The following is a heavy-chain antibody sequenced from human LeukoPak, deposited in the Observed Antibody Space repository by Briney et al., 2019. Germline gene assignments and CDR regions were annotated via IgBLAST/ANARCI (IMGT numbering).Heavy chain of an antibody. Sequence: SETLSLTCAVYGGSFSGYYWSWLRQPPGKGLEWIGEINHSGSTNYNPSLKSRVTISVDTSKNQFSLKLSSVTAADTAVYYCARAVSITMVRVILHFDYWGQGTLVTVSS. CDR3: ARAVSITMVRVILHFDY. CDR1: GGSFSGYY. D-gene: IGHD3-10*01. J-gene: IGHJ4*02. CDR2: INHSGST. V-gene: IGHV4-34*01.